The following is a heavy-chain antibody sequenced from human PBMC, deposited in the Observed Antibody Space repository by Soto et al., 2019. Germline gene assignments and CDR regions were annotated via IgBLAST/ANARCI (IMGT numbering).Heavy chain of an antibody. D-gene: IGHD3-10*01. V-gene: IGHV1-69*01. J-gene: IGHJ4*02. CDR1: GGIFSTYA. CDR2: IIPIFGTP. Sequence: QVQLVQSGAEVQKPGSSVKVSCKASGGIFSTYAISWLRRAPGQGLEWMGGIIPIFGTPNYAQRFQGRVTIIADESTSTAYMELSRLRSEDTAVYYCARDRDDYGSGNYYNRIDFWGQGTLVTVSS. CDR3: ARDRDDYGSGNYYNRIDF.